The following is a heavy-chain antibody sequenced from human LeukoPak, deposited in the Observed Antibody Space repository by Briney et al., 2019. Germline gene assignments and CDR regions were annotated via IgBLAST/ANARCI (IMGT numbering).Heavy chain of an antibody. CDR3: ATSWVTMVRGVIESPNWFDP. J-gene: IGHJ5*02. V-gene: IGHV1-24*01. Sequence: GASVKVSCKVSGYTLTELSMHWVRQAPGKGLEWMGGFDPEVGETIYAQKFQGRVTMTEDTSTDTAYMELSSLRSEDTAVYYCATSWVTMVRGVIESPNWFDPWGQGTLVTVSS. CDR2: FDPEVGET. D-gene: IGHD3-10*01. CDR1: GYTLTELS.